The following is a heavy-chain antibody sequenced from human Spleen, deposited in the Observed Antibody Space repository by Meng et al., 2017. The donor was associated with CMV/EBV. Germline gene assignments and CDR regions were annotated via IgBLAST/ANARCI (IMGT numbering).Heavy chain of an antibody. CDR1: GYTFTDYY. CDR2: INPNSGGT. J-gene: IGHJ5*02. V-gene: IGHV1-2*02. CDR3: ARGIHVFDP. Sequence: ATVKVSCKASGYTFTDYYMYWVRQAPGQGPEWMGWINPNSGGTKYAQKFQGRVTMTRDTSISTVYLELRALRSDDTAVYYCARGIHVFDPWGQGTLVTVSS.